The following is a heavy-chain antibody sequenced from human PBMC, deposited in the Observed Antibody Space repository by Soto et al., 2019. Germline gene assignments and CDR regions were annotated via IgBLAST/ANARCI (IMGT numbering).Heavy chain of an antibody. J-gene: IGHJ4*02. D-gene: IGHD3-16*01. CDR3: AHTWGLPFDY. Sequence: QITLKESGPTLVEPTQTLTLTCTYSGFSLRTTGVGVGWIRQPPGKALEWLGIIYWNVDKRYSPSLKNRFTLTSDISKSQVVLTMTNMDPVDTATYYCAHTWGLPFDYWGQGTLVIVSS. CDR2: IYWNVDK. CDR1: GFSLRTTGVG. V-gene: IGHV2-5*01.